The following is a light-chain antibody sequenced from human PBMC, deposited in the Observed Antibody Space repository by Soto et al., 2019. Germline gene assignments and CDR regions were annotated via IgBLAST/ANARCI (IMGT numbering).Light chain of an antibody. J-gene: IGKJ5*01. Sequence: EIVVTQSPGTLSLSPGERATLSCRASQSVSSYLAWYQQKPGQAPRLLIYDASNRATGIPARFSGSGSGTDFILTISSLEPEDSAVYYCQQRNFWPITFGQGTRLENK. CDR2: DAS. CDR1: QSVSSY. CDR3: QQRNFWPIT. V-gene: IGKV3-11*01.